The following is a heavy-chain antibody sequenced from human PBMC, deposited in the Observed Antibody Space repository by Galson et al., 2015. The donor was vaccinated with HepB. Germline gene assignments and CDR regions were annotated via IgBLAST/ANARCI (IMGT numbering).Heavy chain of an antibody. CDR3: ARSEPYYYGSGSYSFDY. CDR1: GYTFTSYA. CDR2: INAGNGNT. V-gene: IGHV1-3*01. Sequence: SVKVSCKASGYTFTSYAMHWVRQAPGQRLEWMGWINAGNGNTKYSQKFQGRVTITRDTSASTAYMELSSLRSEDTAVYYCARSEPYYYGSGSYSFDYWGQGTLVTVSS. J-gene: IGHJ4*02. D-gene: IGHD3-10*01.